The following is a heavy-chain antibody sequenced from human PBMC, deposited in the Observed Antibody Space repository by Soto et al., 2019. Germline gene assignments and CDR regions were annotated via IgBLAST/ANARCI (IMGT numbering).Heavy chain of an antibody. D-gene: IGHD3-22*01. Sequence: GGSLRLSCAASGFTFSSYAMSWVRQAPGKGLEWVSAISGSGGSTYYADSVKGRFTISRDNSKNTLYLQMNSLRAEDTAVYYCAKDCQSPDDSSGYYPYYFDYWGQGTLVTVSS. V-gene: IGHV3-23*01. J-gene: IGHJ4*02. CDR1: GFTFSSYA. CDR3: AKDCQSPDDSSGYYPYYFDY. CDR2: ISGSGGST.